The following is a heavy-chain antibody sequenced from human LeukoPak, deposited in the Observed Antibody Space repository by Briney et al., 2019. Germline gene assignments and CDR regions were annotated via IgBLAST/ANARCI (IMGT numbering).Heavy chain of an antibody. CDR3: ARDGGYDY. V-gene: IGHV3-30*04. CDR1: VFSFSGYS. D-gene: IGHD5-12*01. J-gene: IGHJ4*02. CDR2: ISYDGSYT. Sequence: PGWSLRLSCPASVFSFSGYSMHWVRQAPGKGLEGVALISYDGSYTYYAESVKGRFTVSRDNSRNILYVQMNSLRTDDTAVYYCARDGGYDYWGQGTLVTVSS.